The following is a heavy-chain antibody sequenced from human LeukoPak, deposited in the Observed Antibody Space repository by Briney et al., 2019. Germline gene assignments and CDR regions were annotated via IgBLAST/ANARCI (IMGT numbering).Heavy chain of an antibody. D-gene: IGHD2-2*01. Sequence: SQTLSLTCTVSGGSISSSSYYWGWIRQPPGKGLEWIGSIYYSGSTYYNPSLKSRVTISVDTSKNQFSLKLSSVTAADTAVYYCARHIWTSVVPAALMGDPPPLDYWGQGTLVTVSS. CDR1: GGSISSSSYY. V-gene: IGHV4-39*01. CDR2: IYYSGST. CDR3: ARHIWTSVVPAALMGDPPPLDY. J-gene: IGHJ4*02.